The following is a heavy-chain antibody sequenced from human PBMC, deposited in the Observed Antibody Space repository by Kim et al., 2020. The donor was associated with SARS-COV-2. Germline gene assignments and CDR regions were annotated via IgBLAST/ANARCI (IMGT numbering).Heavy chain of an antibody. CDR1: GFTFSSYD. J-gene: IGHJ6*02. D-gene: IGHD2-15*01. V-gene: IGHV3-30*18. CDR2: ITYDGSNK. Sequence: GGSLRLSCAASGFTFSSYDMHWVRQAPGKGLEWVAVITYDGSNKYYADSVKGRFTISRDNSKNTLYLQMNSLRAEDTAVYYCAKSRVGYCSGGSCYDGMDVWGQGTTVTVSS. CDR3: AKSRVGYCSGGSCYDGMDV.